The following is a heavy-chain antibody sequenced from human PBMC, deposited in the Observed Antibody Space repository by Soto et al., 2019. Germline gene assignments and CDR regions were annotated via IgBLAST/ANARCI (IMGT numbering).Heavy chain of an antibody. Sequence: PGGSLRLSCAASGFTFSSYEMNWVRQAPGRGLEWVSYISSSGSTIYYADSVKGRFTISRDNAKNSLYLQMNSLRAEDTAVYYCATTLAGTTYYYYYGMDVWGQGTTVTV. J-gene: IGHJ6*02. V-gene: IGHV3-48*03. CDR3: ATTLAGTTYYYYYGMDV. D-gene: IGHD1-7*01. CDR2: ISSSGSTI. CDR1: GFTFSSYE.